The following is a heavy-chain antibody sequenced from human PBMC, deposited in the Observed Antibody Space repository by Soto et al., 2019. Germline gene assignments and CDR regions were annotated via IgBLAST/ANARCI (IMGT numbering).Heavy chain of an antibody. CDR2: IYYSGST. V-gene: IGHV4-59*01. CDR1: GGSISSYY. D-gene: IGHD3-10*01. CDR3: ARVNRITMVRGELDY. J-gene: IGHJ4*02. Sequence: SETLSLTCTVSGGSISSYYWSWIRQPPGKGLEWIGYIYYSGSTNYNPSLKSRVTISVDTSKNQFSLKLSSVTAADTAVYYCARVNRITMVRGELDYWGQGTLVTVS.